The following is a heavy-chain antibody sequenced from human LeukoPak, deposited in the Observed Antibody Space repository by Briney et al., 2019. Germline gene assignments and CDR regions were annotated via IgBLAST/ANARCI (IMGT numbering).Heavy chain of an antibody. CDR2: IYPGDSDT. Sequence: GESLKISCKGSGYSFTNYWIDWVRQMPGEGLEWMGIIYPGDSDTRYSPSFQGQVTISADKSISTAYLQWSSLKASDTAMYYCARQVGDYYDSSGYSLDWGQGTLVTVSS. CDR3: ARQVGDYYDSSGYSLD. CDR1: GYSFTNYW. V-gene: IGHV5-51*01. J-gene: IGHJ4*02. D-gene: IGHD3-22*01.